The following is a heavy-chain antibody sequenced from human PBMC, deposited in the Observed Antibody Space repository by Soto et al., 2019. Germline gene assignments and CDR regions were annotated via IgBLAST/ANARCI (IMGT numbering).Heavy chain of an antibody. D-gene: IGHD4-17*01. J-gene: IGHJ3*02. CDR2: IWYDGSNK. Sequence: QVQLVESGGGVVQPGRSLRLSCAASGFTFSRYGMHWVRQAPGKGLEWVAVIWYDGSNKYYADSVKGRFTISRDNSKNTLYLQMNSLRAEDTAVYYCAREDYGDYVVAFDIWGQGTMVTVSS. CDR1: GFTFSRYG. V-gene: IGHV3-33*01. CDR3: AREDYGDYVVAFDI.